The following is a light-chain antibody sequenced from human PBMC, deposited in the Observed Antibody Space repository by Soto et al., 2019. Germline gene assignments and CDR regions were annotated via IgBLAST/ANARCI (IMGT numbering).Light chain of an antibody. Sequence: QSVMTQPPSVCGAPGQRVTISCTASISNIWAGYDVHWYQQLPGTAPKLLIYGNGNRPSGVPDRFSGSKSGTSASLAITGLQAEDEDDYYCQSYDSSLSGSEVFGTGTKVTVL. J-gene: IGLJ1*01. CDR1: ISNIWAGYD. V-gene: IGLV1-40*01. CDR3: QSYDSSLSGSEV. CDR2: GNG.